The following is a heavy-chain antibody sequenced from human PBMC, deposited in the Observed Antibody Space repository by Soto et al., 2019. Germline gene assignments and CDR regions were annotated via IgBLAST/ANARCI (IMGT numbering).Heavy chain of an antibody. CDR1: GLTFNKAW. Sequence: TXGSLRLSCVASGLTFNKAWMNWVRQAPGKGLEWVGRIKSETDGGTTDYVAPVKGRFTISRDDSKNTLYLQMNSLQTEDTAVYYCTTQYYDSSGLLTWGRGTLVTVSS. D-gene: IGHD3-22*01. V-gene: IGHV3-15*07. J-gene: IGHJ5*02. CDR2: IKSETDGGTT. CDR3: TTQYYDSSGLLT.